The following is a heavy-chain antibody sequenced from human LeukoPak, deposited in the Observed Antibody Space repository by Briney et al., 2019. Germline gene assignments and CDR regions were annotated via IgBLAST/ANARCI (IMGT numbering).Heavy chain of an antibody. J-gene: IGHJ6*03. CDR1: GGSISSSSYY. CDR3: ARHHPYYYYYYMDV. Sequence: SETLSLTCTVSGGSISSSSYYWGWIRQPPGKGLEWIGSIYYSGSTYYNPSLKSRVTISVGTSKNQFSLKLSSVTAADTAVYYCARHHPYYYYYYMDVWGKGTTVTVSS. V-gene: IGHV4-39*01. CDR2: IYYSGST.